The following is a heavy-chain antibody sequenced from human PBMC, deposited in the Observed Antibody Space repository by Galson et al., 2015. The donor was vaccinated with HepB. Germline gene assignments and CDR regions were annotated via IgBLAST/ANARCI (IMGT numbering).Heavy chain of an antibody. Sequence: SLRLSCAASGFTFSRYAMSWVRQAPGEGLGWVSYISKGGDIIFYADSVKGRFTISRDTAQNSVSLLMNNLRADDTAVYYCARVSFRASDIWGQGKLVTVSS. D-gene: IGHD3-10*01. V-gene: IGHV3-48*01. CDR3: ARVSFRASDI. CDR2: ISKGGDII. CDR1: GFTFSRYA. J-gene: IGHJ3*02.